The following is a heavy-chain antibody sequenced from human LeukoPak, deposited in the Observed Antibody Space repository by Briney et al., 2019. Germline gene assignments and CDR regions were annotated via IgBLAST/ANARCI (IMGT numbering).Heavy chain of an antibody. J-gene: IGHJ5*02. CDR1: GGSIISYY. D-gene: IGHD2-15*01. Sequence: PSETLSPTCTVAGGSIISYYWSCIRQPAGGGLEWIGRIYTSGSTNYNPSLKSRVTMSVDTSNNQFSLKLSSVTAADTAVYYCARWGYCSGGSCYNRFDPWGQGTLVTVSS. CDR3: ARWGYCSGGSCYNRFDP. V-gene: IGHV4-4*07. CDR2: IYTSGST.